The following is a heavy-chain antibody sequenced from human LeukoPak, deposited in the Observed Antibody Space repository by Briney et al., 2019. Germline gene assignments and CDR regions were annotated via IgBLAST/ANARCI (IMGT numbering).Heavy chain of an antibody. V-gene: IGHV3-30-3*01. J-gene: IGHJ5*02. CDR2: ISYDGSNK. Sequence: GRSLRLSCAASGFTFSSYAMHWVRQAPGKGLEWVAVISYDGSNKYYADSVKGRCTISRDNSKNTLYLQMNSLRAEDTAVYYCARLVPAAKWWFDPWGQGTLVTVSS. D-gene: IGHD2-2*01. CDR1: GFTFSSYA. CDR3: ARLVPAAKWWFDP.